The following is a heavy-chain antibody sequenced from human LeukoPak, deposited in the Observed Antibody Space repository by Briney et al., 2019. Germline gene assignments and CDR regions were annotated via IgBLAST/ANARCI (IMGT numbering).Heavy chain of an antibody. V-gene: IGHV1-69*06. CDR3: ARDVRSGSGIAARPDSWFDP. J-gene: IGHJ5*02. CDR2: IIPIFGTA. CDR1: GGTFSSYA. D-gene: IGHD6-6*01. Sequence: GASVKVSCKASGGTFSSYAISWVRQAPGQGLEWMGGIIPIFGTANYAQKFQGRVTITADKSTSTAYMELSSLRSEDTAVYYCARDVRSGSGIAARPDSWFDPWGQGTLVTVSS.